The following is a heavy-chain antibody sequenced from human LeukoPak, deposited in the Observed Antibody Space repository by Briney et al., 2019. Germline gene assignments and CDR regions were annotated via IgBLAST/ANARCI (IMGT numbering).Heavy chain of an antibody. J-gene: IGHJ4*02. CDR1: GYTFTSNY. CDR2: IYPRDGST. CDR3: ERDQEGFHY. Sequence: GASVKVSCKASGYTFTSNYIHWVRQAPGQGLEWMGMIYPRDGSTSYAQKFQGRVTVTRDTSTSTVHMELSGLRSQDTAVYYCERDQEGFHYWRQGTLLRVPS. V-gene: IGHV1-46*01.